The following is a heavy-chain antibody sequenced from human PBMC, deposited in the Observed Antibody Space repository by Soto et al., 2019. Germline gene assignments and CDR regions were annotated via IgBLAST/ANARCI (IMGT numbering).Heavy chain of an antibody. V-gene: IGHV3-23*01. CDR2: IGDSGAST. J-gene: IGHJ6*04. D-gene: IGHD1-26*01. CDR1: GFSFSSFA. Sequence: EVLLLESGGGLVQPGGSLRLSCEASGFSFSSFAMNWVRQAPGKGLEWVSAIGDSGASTYYADSVKGRFTISRDNSRNTLYPHLNSPRAEDTAVYYCAKGVELDVWGNGTTVTVSS. CDR3: AKGVELDV.